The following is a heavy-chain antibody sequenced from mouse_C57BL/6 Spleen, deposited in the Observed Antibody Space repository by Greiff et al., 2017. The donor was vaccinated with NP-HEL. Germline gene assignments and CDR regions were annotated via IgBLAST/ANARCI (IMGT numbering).Heavy chain of an antibody. CDR2: ISDGGSYT. Sequence: EVKVVESGGGLVKPGGSLKLSCAASGFTFSSYAMSWVRQTPEKRLEWVATISDGGSYTYYPDNVKGRFTISRDNAKNNLYLQMSHLKSEDTAMYYCARGGLRRREFDYWGQGTTLTVSS. D-gene: IGHD2-4*01. CDR1: GFTFSSYA. CDR3: ARGGLRRREFDY. J-gene: IGHJ2*01. V-gene: IGHV5-4*03.